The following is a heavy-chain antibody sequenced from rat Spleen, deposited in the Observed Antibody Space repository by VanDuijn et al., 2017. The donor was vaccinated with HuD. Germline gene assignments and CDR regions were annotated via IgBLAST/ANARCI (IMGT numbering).Heavy chain of an antibody. V-gene: IGHV5-27*01. CDR2: ISTGGVNT. CDR3: STAGSGLDYYYAGGFDY. Sequence: EVQLVESGGGLVQPGRSLKLSCAASGFTFSNYYMAWVRQAPTKGLEWVAYISTGGVNTYYRDSVKGRFTVSRDNAKSTLNLQMDSLRSEDTATYYCSTAGSGLDYYYAGGFDYWGQGVMFTVSS. J-gene: IGHJ2*01. D-gene: IGHD1-6*01. CDR1: GFTFSNYY.